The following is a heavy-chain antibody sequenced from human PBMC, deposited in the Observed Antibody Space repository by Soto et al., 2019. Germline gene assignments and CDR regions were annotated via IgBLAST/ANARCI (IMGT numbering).Heavy chain of an antibody. V-gene: IGHV5-51*01. CDR1: GYSFSSYW. CDR3: ARHAGYCSTTSCSQNDY. J-gene: IGHJ4*02. Sequence: ESLKISCRGSGYSFSSYWIAWVRQMPGKGLEWMGIIYPGDSDTIYSPSFQGQVTFSADKSTNTAYLQWSSLKASDTATYYCARHAGYCSTTSCSQNDYWGQGTLVTVSS. CDR2: IYPGDSDT. D-gene: IGHD2-2*01.